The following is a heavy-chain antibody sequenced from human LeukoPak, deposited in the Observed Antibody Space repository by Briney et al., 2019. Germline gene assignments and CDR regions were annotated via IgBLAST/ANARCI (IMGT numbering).Heavy chain of an antibody. D-gene: IGHD3-16*01. CDR2: IKQDGSEK. CDR3: TTGGIH. Sequence: SGGPLRLSCAASGLTFTNYWMSWVRQAPGKGLEWVANIKQDGSEKNYVDSVRGRFAISRDNARNSLSLQMNSLRVEDTAVYFCTTGGIHWGQGTLVTVSS. CDR1: GLTFTNYW. J-gene: IGHJ4*02. V-gene: IGHV3-7*01.